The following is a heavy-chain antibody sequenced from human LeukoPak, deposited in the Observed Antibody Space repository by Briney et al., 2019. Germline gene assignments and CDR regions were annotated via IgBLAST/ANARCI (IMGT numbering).Heavy chain of an antibody. J-gene: IGHJ6*02. Sequence: ASVKVSCKASGYTFTSYGINWVRQAPGKGLEWMGGFDPEDGETIYAQKFQGRVTMTEDTSTDTAYMELSSLRSEDTAVYYCATAARVRGYYGMDVWGQGTTVTVSS. CDR3: ATAARVRGYYGMDV. CDR2: FDPEDGET. CDR1: GYTFTSYG. D-gene: IGHD3-10*01. V-gene: IGHV1-24*01.